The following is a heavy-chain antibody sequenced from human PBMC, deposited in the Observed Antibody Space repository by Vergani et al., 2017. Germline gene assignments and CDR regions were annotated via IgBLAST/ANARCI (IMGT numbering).Heavy chain of an antibody. J-gene: IGHJ6*03. CDR3: ARFVVVVPAAMPMNYYYYYMDV. CDR1: GYSFTTYW. D-gene: IGHD2-2*01. Sequence: EVQLVQSGAEVKKPGESLKISCKGSGYSFTTYWIGWVRKMSGTGLEWMGIHYPGGSVSSYSPSFQGQVTISAAKSINSAYLQLSRLKASDTAMYYCARFVVVVPAAMPMNYYYYYMDVWGKGTTVTVSS. CDR2: HYPGGSVS. V-gene: IGHV5-51*01.